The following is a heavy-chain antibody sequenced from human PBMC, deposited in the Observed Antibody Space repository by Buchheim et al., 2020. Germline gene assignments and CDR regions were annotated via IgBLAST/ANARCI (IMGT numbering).Heavy chain of an antibody. CDR1: GFTFSSYA. V-gene: IGHV3-30-3*01. D-gene: IGHD6-19*01. CDR2: ISYDGSNK. CDR3: ASQTGQWLVPEFDY. J-gene: IGHJ4*02. Sequence: QVQLVESGGGVVQPGRSLRLSCAASGFTFSSYAMHWVRQAPGKGLEWVAVISYDGSNKYYADSVKGRFTNSRDNSKNTLYLQMNSLRAEDTAVYYCASQTGQWLVPEFDYWGQGTL.